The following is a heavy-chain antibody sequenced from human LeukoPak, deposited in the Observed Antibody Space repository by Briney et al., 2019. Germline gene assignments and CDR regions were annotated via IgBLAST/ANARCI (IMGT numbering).Heavy chain of an antibody. V-gene: IGHV4-59*08. CDR3: ARVGDTSGYFYYFDY. CDR1: GGSISSFY. J-gene: IGHJ4*02. Sequence: PSETLSLTCAVSGGSISSFYWSWVRQPPGKGLEWVGYISYAGGTTYNSSLKGRVSMSLDTSNNQFSLRLTSVTAADTALYFCARVGDTSGYFYYFDYWGQGTLVSVSS. D-gene: IGHD3-22*01. CDR2: ISYAGGT.